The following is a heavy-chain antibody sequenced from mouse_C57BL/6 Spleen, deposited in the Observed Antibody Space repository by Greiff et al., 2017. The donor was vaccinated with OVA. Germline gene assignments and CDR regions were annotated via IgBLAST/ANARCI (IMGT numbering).Heavy chain of an antibody. J-gene: IGHJ4*01. CDR1: GYAFSSYW. Sequence: QVQLKESGAELVKPGASVKISCKASGYAFSSYWMNWVKQRPGKGLEWIGQIYPGDGDTNYNGKFKGKATLTADKSSSTAYMQLSSLTSEDSAVYFCARSLREWMDYWGQGTSVTVSS. V-gene: IGHV1-80*01. CDR2: IYPGDGDT. CDR3: ARSLREWMDY. D-gene: IGHD6-1*01.